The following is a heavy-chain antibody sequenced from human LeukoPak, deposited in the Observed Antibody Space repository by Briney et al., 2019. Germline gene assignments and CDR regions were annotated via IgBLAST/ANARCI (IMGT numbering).Heavy chain of an antibody. J-gene: IGHJ5*02. Sequence: GASVKASCKASGYTFTGYYMHWVRQAPGQGLEWMGWINPNSGGTNYAQKFQGRVTMTRDTSISTAYMELSRLRSDDTAVYYCAISSYVPNNWFDPWGQGTLVTVSS. CDR3: AISSYVPNNWFDP. CDR1: GYTFTGYY. CDR2: INPNSGGT. D-gene: IGHD1-26*01. V-gene: IGHV1-2*02.